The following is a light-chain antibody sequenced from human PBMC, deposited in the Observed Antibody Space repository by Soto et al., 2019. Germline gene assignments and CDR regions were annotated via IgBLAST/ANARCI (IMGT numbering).Light chain of an antibody. CDR1: QSLLYSPNNNRDY. J-gene: IGKJ5*01. CDR3: QQSYATPIT. V-gene: IGKV4-1*01. Sequence: EIVLTQSPDSLAVSLSESSTIKCKSSQSLLYSPNNNRDYLAWYHQKPGQPPKLLIYWASTRDIGVPERFSGSGSGTDFTLTISILQPEDVALYYCQQSYATPITFGQGTRLDIK. CDR2: WAS.